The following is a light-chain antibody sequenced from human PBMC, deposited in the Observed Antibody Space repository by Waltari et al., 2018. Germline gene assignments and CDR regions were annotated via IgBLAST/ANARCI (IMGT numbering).Light chain of an antibody. Sequence: QSALTQPASVSGSPGQSITISCTGTTSDIGNHDYVSWYQQHPGKAPKPLIYEGTNRPSGVSTRVSGSKSGSTASLTISGLQADDEAHYYFSSYTGGSTLLVFGGGTDLTVL. CDR2: EGT. V-gene: IGLV2-14*01. CDR3: SSYTGGSTLLV. J-gene: IGLJ2*01. CDR1: TSDIGNHDY.